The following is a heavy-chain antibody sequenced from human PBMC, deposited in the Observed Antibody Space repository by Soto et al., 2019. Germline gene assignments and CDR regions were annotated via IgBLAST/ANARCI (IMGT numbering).Heavy chain of an antibody. CDR2: ISAAGDP. CDR1: GFTFRNYD. CDR3: ARTDRDFYGLDV. Sequence: EVQLVESGGGLVQPGGSLRLSCEASGFTFRNYDMHWVRQGTGKGLEWVSGISAAGDPDYADSVEGRITISRENAQNSFVLQWNSLRVGDTAVYYCARTDRDFYGLDVWGKGTTVILSS. J-gene: IGHJ6*04. V-gene: IGHV3-13*05.